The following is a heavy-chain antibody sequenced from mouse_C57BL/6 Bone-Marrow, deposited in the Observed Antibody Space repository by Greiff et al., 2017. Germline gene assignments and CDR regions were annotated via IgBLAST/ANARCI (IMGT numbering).Heavy chain of an antibody. Sequence: QVQLQQPGAELVRPGTSVKLSCKASGYTFTSYWMHWVKQRPGQGLEWIGVIDPSDSYTNYNQKFKGKATLTVDTSSSTAYMQLSSLTSEDSAVXYCARGYYGTDYYAMDYWGQGTSVTVSS. D-gene: IGHD1-1*01. CDR1: GYTFTSYW. J-gene: IGHJ4*01. CDR3: ARGYYGTDYYAMDY. CDR2: IDPSDSYT. V-gene: IGHV1-59*01.